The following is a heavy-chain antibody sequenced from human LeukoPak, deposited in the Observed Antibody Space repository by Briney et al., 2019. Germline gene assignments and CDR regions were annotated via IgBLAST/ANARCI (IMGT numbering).Heavy chain of an antibody. CDR3: ARGLREFGYYYYHMDV. CDR2: INHSGST. J-gene: IGHJ6*03. Sequence: SETLSLTCAVYGGSFSGYYWSWIRQPPGKGLEWIGEINHSGSTNYNPSLKSRVTISVDTSKNQFSLKLSSVTAADTAVYYCARGLREFGYYYYHMDVWGKGTTVTVSS. CDR1: GGSFSGYY. V-gene: IGHV4-34*01. D-gene: IGHD3-10*01.